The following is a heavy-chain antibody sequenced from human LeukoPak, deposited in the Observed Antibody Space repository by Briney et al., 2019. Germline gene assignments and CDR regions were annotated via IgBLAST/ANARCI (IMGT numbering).Heavy chain of an antibody. CDR2: ISGSGGST. CDR3: AKDTTWIQLWLDY. CDR1: GFTFSSYV. D-gene: IGHD5-18*01. Sequence: GGSLRLSCAASGFTFSSYVMTWVRQAPEKGLEWVSAISGSGGSTYYADSVKGRFTISRDNSKNTLYLQMNSLRAEDTAVYYCAKDTTWIQLWLDYWGQGTLVTVSS. V-gene: IGHV3-23*01. J-gene: IGHJ4*02.